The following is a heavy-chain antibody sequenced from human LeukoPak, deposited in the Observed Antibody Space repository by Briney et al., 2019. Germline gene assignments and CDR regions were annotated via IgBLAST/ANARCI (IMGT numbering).Heavy chain of an antibody. CDR2: IYPGDSDT. J-gene: IGHJ4*02. D-gene: IGHD3-22*01. CDR1: GYSFTSYW. V-gene: IGHV5-51*01. CDR3: ARGRLPYDSSGYCSFDY. Sequence: GESLQISCQGSGYSFTSYWIGWVRQMPGEGLEWMGIIYPGDSDTRYSPSFQGQVTISADKSISTAYLQWSSLKASDTAMYYCARGRLPYDSSGYCSFDYWGQGTLVTVSS.